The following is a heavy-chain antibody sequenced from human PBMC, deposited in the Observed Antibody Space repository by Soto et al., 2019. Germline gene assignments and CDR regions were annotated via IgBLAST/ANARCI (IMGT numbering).Heavy chain of an antibody. Sequence: GASVKVSCKASGYTFTSYYMHWVRQAPGQGLEWMGIINPSGGSTSYAQKFQGRVTMTRDTSTSTVYMELSRLRSEDTAVYYCARVGPAFSSITVELDYWGQGTLVTVSS. V-gene: IGHV1-46*01. CDR2: INPSGGST. J-gene: IGHJ4*02. D-gene: IGHD2-2*01. CDR3: ARVGPAFSSITVELDY. CDR1: GYTFTSYY.